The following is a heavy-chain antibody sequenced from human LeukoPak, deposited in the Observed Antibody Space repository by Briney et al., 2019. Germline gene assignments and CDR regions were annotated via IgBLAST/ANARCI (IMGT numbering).Heavy chain of an antibody. Sequence: GGSLRLSCAASGFTFSSYEMNWVRQAPGKGLEWVSYISSSSSTIYYADSVKGRFTISRDNAKNSLYLQMNSLRAEDTAVYYCARDHVVVTASPDYWGQGTLVTVSS. CDR1: GFTFSSYE. CDR3: ARDHVVVTASPDY. D-gene: IGHD2-21*02. J-gene: IGHJ4*02. V-gene: IGHV3-48*01. CDR2: ISSSSSTI.